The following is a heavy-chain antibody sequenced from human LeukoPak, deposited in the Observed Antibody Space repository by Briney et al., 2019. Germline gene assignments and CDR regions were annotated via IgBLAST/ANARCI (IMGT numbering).Heavy chain of an antibody. D-gene: IGHD5-24*01. CDR1: GFSFSTYD. CDR3: AKKPATIKFPFDI. CDR2: STTGGYT. Sequence: GGSLRLSCVGSGFSFSTYDMGWVRQTPGKGLEWVSASTTGGYTEDADSVKGQFTISRDNSQNTLFLQMHSLRAEDTAVYYCAKKPATIKFPFDIWGQGTLVTVSP. J-gene: IGHJ4*02. V-gene: IGHV3-23*01.